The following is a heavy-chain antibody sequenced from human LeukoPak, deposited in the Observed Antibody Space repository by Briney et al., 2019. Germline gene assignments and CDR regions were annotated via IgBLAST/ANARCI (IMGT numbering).Heavy chain of an antibody. CDR3: ASRPADTTWYGVFDY. V-gene: IGHV4-59*11. CDR1: GGSISGHW. Sequence: SETLSLTCSVSGGSISGHWWTWVRQPPGKRLEWIGYIFNTGNTNYNPSLASRVTMSVDTSRAQFFLRLSPVTAADTAIYYCASRPADTTWYGVFDYWSQGTLVTVSS. D-gene: IGHD3-10*01. CDR2: IFNTGNT. J-gene: IGHJ4*02.